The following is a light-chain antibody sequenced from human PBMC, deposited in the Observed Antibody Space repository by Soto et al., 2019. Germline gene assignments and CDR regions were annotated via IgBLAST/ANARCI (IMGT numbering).Light chain of an antibody. J-gene: IGLJ1*01. CDR3: CSYTSSSTPWV. CDR1: SSDVGGYNY. Sequence: QSVLTQPAPVSGSPGQSITISCTGTSSDVGGYNYVSWYQQHPGEAPKLMIYDVSDRPSGVSNRFSASKSGNTASLTISGLQPEDEADYFCCSYTSSSTPWVFGTGTKVTV. CDR2: DVS. V-gene: IGLV2-14*03.